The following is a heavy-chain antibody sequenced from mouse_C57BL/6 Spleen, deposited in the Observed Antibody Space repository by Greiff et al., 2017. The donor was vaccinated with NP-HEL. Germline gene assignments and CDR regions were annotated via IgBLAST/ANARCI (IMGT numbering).Heavy chain of an antibody. Sequence: VQLQQSGAELVKPGASVKLSCTASGFNITDYYMHWVKQRTEQGLEWIGRIDPEDGATKYDPKFQGKATLTADTASNTAYLQLSSLTSEDTAVDYCARYASTTVAYWGQGTTLTVSS. D-gene: IGHD1-1*01. CDR1: GFNITDYY. V-gene: IGHV14-2*01. CDR3: ARYASTTVAY. CDR2: IDPEDGAT. J-gene: IGHJ2*01.